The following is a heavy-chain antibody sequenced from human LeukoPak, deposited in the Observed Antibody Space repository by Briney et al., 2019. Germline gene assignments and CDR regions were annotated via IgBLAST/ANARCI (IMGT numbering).Heavy chain of an antibody. CDR1: GYTFTSYD. D-gene: IGHD2-15*01. CDR2: MNPNSGNT. CDR3: ARFEGVVVAATFDY. V-gene: IGHV1-8*01. J-gene: IGHJ4*02. Sequence: VASVKVSCKASGYTFTSYDINWVRQATGQGLEWMGWMNPNSGNTGYAQKFQGRVTMTRDTSISTAYMELSRLRSDDTAVYYCARFEGVVVAATFDYWGQGTLVTVSS.